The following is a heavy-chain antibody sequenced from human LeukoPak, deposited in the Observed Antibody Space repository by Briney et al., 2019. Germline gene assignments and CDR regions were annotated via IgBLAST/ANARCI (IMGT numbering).Heavy chain of an antibody. CDR2: IVVGSGHT. Sequence: ASVKVSCKASGFTFTSSAVQWVRQARGQRLEWIGWIVVGSGHTNYAQKFQERLTITRDMSTSTAYMELSSLRSEDTAVYYCAAVQDCSGGSCYPDAFDIWGQGTVVSVSS. D-gene: IGHD2-15*01. J-gene: IGHJ3*02. CDR3: AAVQDCSGGSCYPDAFDI. CDR1: GFTFTSSA. V-gene: IGHV1-58*01.